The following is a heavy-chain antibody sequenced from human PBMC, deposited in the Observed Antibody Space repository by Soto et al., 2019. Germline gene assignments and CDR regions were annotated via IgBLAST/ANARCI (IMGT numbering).Heavy chain of an antibody. CDR1: GGSISSSSYY. V-gene: IGHV4-39*01. D-gene: IGHD3-10*01. CDR2: IYYSGST. Sequence: TSETLSLTCTVSGGSISSSSYYWGWIRQPPGKGLEWIGSIYYSGSTYYNPSLKSRVTISVDTSKNQFSLKLSSVTAADTAVYYCALQGLLWFGDPFDYWAREPWSPSPQ. J-gene: IGHJ4*02. CDR3: ALQGLLWFGDPFDY.